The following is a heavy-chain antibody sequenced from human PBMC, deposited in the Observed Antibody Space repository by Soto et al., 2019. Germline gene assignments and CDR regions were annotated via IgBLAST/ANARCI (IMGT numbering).Heavy chain of an antibody. CDR3: ALSTPSGVPAAMTDYYYMDV. D-gene: IGHD2-2*01. CDR2: ISGSGGST. J-gene: IGHJ6*03. V-gene: IGHV3-23*01. CDR1: GFTFSSYA. Sequence: GGSLRLSCAASGFTFSSYAMSWVRQAPGKGLEWVSAISGSGGSTYYADSVKGRFTISRDNSKNTLYLQMNSLRAEDTAVYYCALSTPSGVPAAMTDYYYMDVWGKGTTVTVSS.